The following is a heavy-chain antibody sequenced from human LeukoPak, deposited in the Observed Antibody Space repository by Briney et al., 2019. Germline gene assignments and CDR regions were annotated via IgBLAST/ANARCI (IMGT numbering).Heavy chain of an antibody. CDR3: ARTRSDIVVVPAAPRPGAAFDI. Sequence: KPSETLSLTCTVSGGSISSYYWSWIRQPPGKGLEWIGYIYYSGSTHYNPSLKSRVTISVDTSKNQFSLKLSSVTAADTAVYYCARTRSDIVVVPAAPRPGAAFDIWGQGTIVTVAS. CDR2: IYYSGST. D-gene: IGHD2-2*01. CDR1: GGSISSYY. J-gene: IGHJ3*02. V-gene: IGHV4-59*12.